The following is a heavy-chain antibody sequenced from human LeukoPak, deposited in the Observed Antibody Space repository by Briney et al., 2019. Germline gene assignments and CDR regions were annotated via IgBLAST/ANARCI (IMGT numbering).Heavy chain of an antibody. J-gene: IGHJ4*02. CDR1: GFTFSSYA. CDR3: ARPGGLSPYYYDSSGYYYGY. D-gene: IGHD3-22*01. Sequence: GGSLRVSCAASGFTFSSYAMSWVRQAPGKGLEWVSAISGSGGSTYYADSVKGRFTISRDNSKNTLYLQMNSLRAEDTAVYYCARPGGLSPYYYDSSGYYYGYWGQGTLVTVSS. CDR2: ISGSGGST. V-gene: IGHV3-23*01.